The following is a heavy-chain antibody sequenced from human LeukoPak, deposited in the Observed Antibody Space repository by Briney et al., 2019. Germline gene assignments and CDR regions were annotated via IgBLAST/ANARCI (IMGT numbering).Heavy chain of an antibody. D-gene: IGHD6-6*01. J-gene: IGHJ4*02. CDR1: GGTFSSYA. V-gene: IGHV1-46*01. CDR2: INPSGGST. Sequence: ASVKVSCKASGGTFSSYAISWVRQAPGQGLEWMGIINPSGGSTSYAQKFQGRVTMTRDTSTSTVFMELSSLRSEDTAVYYCARVSGIAARRDVLAYWGQGTLVTVSS. CDR3: ARVSGIAARRDVLAY.